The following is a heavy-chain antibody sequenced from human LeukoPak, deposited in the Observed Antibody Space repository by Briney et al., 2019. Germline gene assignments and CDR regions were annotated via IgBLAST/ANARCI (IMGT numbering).Heavy chain of an antibody. Sequence: SETLSLTCTVSGGSISSSSYYWSWIRQPPGKGLEWIGEINHSGSTNYNPSLKSRVTISVDTSKNQFSLELSSVTAADTAVYYCASLIVATDYWGQGTLVTVSS. CDR1: GGSISSSSYY. V-gene: IGHV4-39*07. CDR2: INHSGST. CDR3: ASLIVATDY. J-gene: IGHJ4*02. D-gene: IGHD5-12*01.